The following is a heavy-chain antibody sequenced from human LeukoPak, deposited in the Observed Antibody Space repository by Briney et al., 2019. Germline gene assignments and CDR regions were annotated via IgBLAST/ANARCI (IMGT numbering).Heavy chain of an antibody. D-gene: IGHD3-22*01. CDR2: IYYSGST. V-gene: IGHV4-59*01. J-gene: IGHJ4*02. Sequence: PSETLSLTCTVSGGSISSYYWSWIRQPPGKGLEWIGYIYYSGSTNYNPSLKSRVTISVDTSKNQFSLKLSSVTAADTAVYYCATYDSSGYIDYWGQGTLVTVSS. CDR1: GGSISSYY. CDR3: ATYDSSGYIDY.